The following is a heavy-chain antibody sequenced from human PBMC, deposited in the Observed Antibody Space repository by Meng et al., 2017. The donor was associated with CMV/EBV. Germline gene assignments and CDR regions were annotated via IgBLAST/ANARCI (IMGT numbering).Heavy chain of an antibody. CDR1: GFTFSSYE. J-gene: IGHJ6*02. CDR2: ISSSGSTI. V-gene: IGHV3-48*03. CDR3: ARGDYGYYGMDV. Sequence: GGSLRLSCAASGFTFSSYEMNWVRQAPGKGLEWVSYISSSGSTIYYADSVKGRFTISRDNAKNSLYLQMNSLRAEDTAVYYCARGDYGYYGMDVWGQGTTVTVSS.